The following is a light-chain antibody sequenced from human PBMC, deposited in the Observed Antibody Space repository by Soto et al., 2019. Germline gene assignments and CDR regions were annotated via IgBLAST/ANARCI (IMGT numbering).Light chain of an antibody. Sequence: IVLTQSPATLSSFPGDRVTPSCRASQYINTRLAWYQHRPGQAPRLLIYQTSIRAAGIPARFSASGSGTDFTLTISDVQPEDFALYYCHQRQSWPRTFGQGTKVDIK. CDR2: QTS. V-gene: IGKV3-11*01. CDR3: HQRQSWPRT. J-gene: IGKJ1*01. CDR1: QYINTR.